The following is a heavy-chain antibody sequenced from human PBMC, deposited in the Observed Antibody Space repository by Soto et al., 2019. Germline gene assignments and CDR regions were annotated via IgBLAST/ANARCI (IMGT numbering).Heavy chain of an antibody. Sequence: PSETLSLTCTVSGGSISSSSYYWGWIRQPPGKGLEWIGSIYYSGSTYYNPSLKSRVTISVDTSKNQFSLKLSSVTAADTAVYYCARIDILTGYYIDYWGQGTLVTVSS. V-gene: IGHV4-39*01. CDR3: ARIDILTGYYIDY. J-gene: IGHJ4*02. CDR1: GGSISSSSYY. CDR2: IYYSGST. D-gene: IGHD3-9*01.